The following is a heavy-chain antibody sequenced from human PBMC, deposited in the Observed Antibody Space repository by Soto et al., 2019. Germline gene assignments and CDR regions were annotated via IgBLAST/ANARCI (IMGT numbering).Heavy chain of an antibody. J-gene: IGHJ6*02. D-gene: IGHD5-18*01. CDR1: GYTFTSYA. CDR3: ARSIIQRGYYYGMDV. CDR2: INAGNGNT. V-gene: IGHV1-3*01. Sequence: GASVKVSCKASGYTFTSYAMHWVRQAPGQRLEWMGWINAGNGNTKYSQKFQGRVTITRDTSASTAYMELSSLRSEDTAVYYCARSIIQRGYYYGMDVWGQGXTVTVSS.